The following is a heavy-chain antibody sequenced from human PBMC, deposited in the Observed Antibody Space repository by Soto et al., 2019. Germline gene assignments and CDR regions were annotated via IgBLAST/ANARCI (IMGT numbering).Heavy chain of an antibody. V-gene: IGHV1-2*04. D-gene: IGHD5-12*01. CDR1: GYTFSDYY. J-gene: IGHJ6*03. Sequence: ASVKVSCKASGYTFSDYYIHWMRQAPGQGLEWMGWINPNSGGTKYAHKFQGWVTMTRDTSIKTAYMELSRLTSDDTAVYYCARESGGATATLDYYYFYMDVWGNGTTVTVSS. CDR3: ARESGGATATLDYYYFYMDV. CDR2: INPNSGGT.